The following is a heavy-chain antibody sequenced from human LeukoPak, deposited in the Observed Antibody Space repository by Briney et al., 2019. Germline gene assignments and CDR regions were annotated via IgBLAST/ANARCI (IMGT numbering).Heavy chain of an antibody. V-gene: IGHV4-59*12. D-gene: IGHD2-2*01. CDR1: GDSISSSY. Sequence: NPSETLSLTCTVPGDSISSSYWSWIRQPPGKGLEWLGYIYYSGSTNYNPSLKSRVTMSVDTSKNQFSLKLSSVTAADTAVYYCARDIGGYCSSTSCPILRLGFDPWGQGTLVTVSS. CDR3: ARDIGGYCSSTSCPILRLGFDP. CDR2: IYYSGST. J-gene: IGHJ5*02.